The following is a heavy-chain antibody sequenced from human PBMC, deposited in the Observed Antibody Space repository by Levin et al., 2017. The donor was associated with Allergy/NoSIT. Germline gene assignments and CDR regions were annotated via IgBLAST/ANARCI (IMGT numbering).Heavy chain of an antibody. CDR2: IRPDGSES. CDR3: VRDAGRGGDLDS. CDR1: GFTFSGYW. Sequence: PGGSLRLSCAASGFTFSGYWMLWVRQAPGKRLEGVAKIRPDGSESWYADSVRGRFTISRDNTKNSLVLQMNSLRAEDTAVYYCVRDAGRGGDLDSWGQGTLVTVSS. D-gene: IGHD3-16*01. V-gene: IGHV3-7*04. J-gene: IGHJ4*02.